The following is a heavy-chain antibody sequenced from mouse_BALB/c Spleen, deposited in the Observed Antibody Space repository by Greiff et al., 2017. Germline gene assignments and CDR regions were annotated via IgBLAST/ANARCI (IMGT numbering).Heavy chain of an antibody. CDR1: GFTFSSFG. CDR2: ISSGSSTI. V-gene: IGHV5-17*02. CDR3: ARSRLPGTVFAY. Sequence: EVQGVESGGGLVQPGGSRKLSCAASGFTFSSFGMHWVRQAPEKGLEWVAYISSGSSTIYYADTVKGRFTISRDNPKNTLFLQMTSLRSEDTAMYYCARSRLPGTVFAYWGQGTLVTVSA. D-gene: IGHD4-1*01. J-gene: IGHJ3*01.